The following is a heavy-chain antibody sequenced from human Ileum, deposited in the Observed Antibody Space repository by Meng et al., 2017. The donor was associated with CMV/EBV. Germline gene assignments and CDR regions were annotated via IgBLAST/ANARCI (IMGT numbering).Heavy chain of an antibody. CDR3: AKEFFLDH. V-gene: IGHV3-66*01. CDR1: GFSVTDKS. Sequence: GESLKISCSVSGFSVTDKSMTWVRQAPGMGLEWISVIYSGGGTNYADTVKGRFTISRDNSKNTLYLQVNSLTSGDTAVYFCAKEFFLDHWGQGTLVTVSS. D-gene: IGHD3-10*01. J-gene: IGHJ4*02. CDR2: IYSGGGT.